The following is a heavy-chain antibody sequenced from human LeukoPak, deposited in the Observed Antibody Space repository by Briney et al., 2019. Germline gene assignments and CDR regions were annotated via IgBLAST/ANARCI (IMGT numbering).Heavy chain of an antibody. CDR2: IYSGGST. J-gene: IGHJ4*02. Sequence: GGSLRLSCAASGFTVSSNYMSWVRQAPGKGLEWVSVIYSGGSTYYAGSVKGRFTISRDNSKNTLYLQMNSLRAEDTAVYYCAREGSGYEFDYWGQGTLVTVSS. V-gene: IGHV3-53*01. CDR3: AREGSGYEFDY. CDR1: GFTVSSNY. D-gene: IGHD5-12*01.